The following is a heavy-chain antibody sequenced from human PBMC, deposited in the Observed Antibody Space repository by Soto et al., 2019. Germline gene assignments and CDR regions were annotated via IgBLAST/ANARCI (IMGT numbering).Heavy chain of an antibody. D-gene: IGHD6-25*01. CDR3: AREDGGGDSDYWGGGV. V-gene: IGHV4-30-4*01. Sequence: TLSLTCTVSGGSISTDHYHWTWIRQTPGKGLEWIGYIHYSGSIHFNPSLQSRVSMSVDTSKNLFSLKLSSVTAADTAVYFCAREDGGGDSDYWGGGVWGQGTTGTVSS. CDR2: IHYSGSI. J-gene: IGHJ6*02. CDR1: GGSISTDHYH.